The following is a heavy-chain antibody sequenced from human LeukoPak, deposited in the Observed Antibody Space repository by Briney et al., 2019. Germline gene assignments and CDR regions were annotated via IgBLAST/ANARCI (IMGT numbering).Heavy chain of an antibody. CDR1: GFSFTNYA. CDR3: ARRPVAAEYFQH. Sequence: GGSLRLSSTGSGFSFTNYAMHWVRQAPGEGLEWVAVISYDESKIYYADSVKGRFTISRDLSTNTLYLQMNSLTTEDTAMYFCARRPVAAEYFQHWGQGTLVTVSS. D-gene: IGHD6-25*01. V-gene: IGHV3-30*03. CDR2: ISYDESKI. J-gene: IGHJ1*01.